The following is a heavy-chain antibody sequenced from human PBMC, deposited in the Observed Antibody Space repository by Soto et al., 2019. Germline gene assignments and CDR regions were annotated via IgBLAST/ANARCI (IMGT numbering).Heavy chain of an antibody. CDR1: GGSMSTYY. D-gene: IGHD4-17*01. CDR3: ARVSGGDYDRPFDS. Sequence: PSETLYLTSTVSGGSMSTYYWNWIRQPPGKGLEWIGYIYYTGNTNYNPSLKSRVTISVATSKNQFSLKLRSVNAADTAVYYCARVSGGDYDRPFDSRGQGTLVPVS. V-gene: IGHV4-59*01. J-gene: IGHJ4*02. CDR2: IYYTGNT.